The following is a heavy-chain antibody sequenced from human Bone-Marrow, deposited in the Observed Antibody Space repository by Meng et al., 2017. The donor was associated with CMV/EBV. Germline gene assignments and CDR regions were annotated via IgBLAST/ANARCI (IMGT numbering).Heavy chain of an antibody. CDR3: ASPNKAIGYCSSTSCYDAFDI. CDR2: INPSGGST. J-gene: IGHJ3*02. D-gene: IGHD2-2*01. Sequence: ASVKVSCKASGYTFTSYYMHWVRQAPGQGLEWMGIINPSGGSTSYAQKFQGRVTMTRDTSTSTVYMELSSLRSEDTAVYYCASPNKAIGYCSSTSCYDAFDIWGQGTMVTV. CDR1: GYTFTSYY. V-gene: IGHV1-46*01.